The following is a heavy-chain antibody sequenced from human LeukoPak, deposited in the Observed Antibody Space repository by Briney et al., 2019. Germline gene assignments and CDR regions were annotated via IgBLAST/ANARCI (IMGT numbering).Heavy chain of an antibody. Sequence: PGGSLRLSCAASGFTFSNYWMTWVRQAPGKGLEWVAHIKEDGGEKHYVGPVKGRFTISRDNAKNSLYLQMNSLRAEDTAMYYCVSDRGYCSGGTCYALWDYWGQGTLVTVSS. CDR2: IKEDGGEK. CDR1: GFTFSNYW. CDR3: VSDRGYCSGGTCYALWDY. D-gene: IGHD2-15*01. V-gene: IGHV3-7*01. J-gene: IGHJ4*02.